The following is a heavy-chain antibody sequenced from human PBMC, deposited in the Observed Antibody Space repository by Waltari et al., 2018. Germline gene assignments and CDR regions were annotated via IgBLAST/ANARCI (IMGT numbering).Heavy chain of an antibody. CDR3: ARHWSGYYDYYYRDV. Sequence: QVQLQESGPGLVKPSETLSLTCTVSGGSISSYYWSWIRQPPGKGLEWIGYIYYGGRPTSTPAPKSGVTISVDTSKNRFSRKRSSVTAADTAVYYCARHWSGYYDYYYRDVWAKGPRSPSP. D-gene: IGHD3-3*01. CDR2: IYYGGRP. CDR1: GGSISSYY. V-gene: IGHV4-59*08. J-gene: IGHJ6*03.